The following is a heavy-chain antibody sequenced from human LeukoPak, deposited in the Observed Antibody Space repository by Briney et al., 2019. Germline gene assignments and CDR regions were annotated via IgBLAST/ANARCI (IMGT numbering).Heavy chain of an antibody. CDR3: ARDQYSYAHAAH. D-gene: IGHD5-18*01. V-gene: IGHV3-66*01. CDR2: IYSGGTT. CDR1: GFTFSSCA. Sequence: GGSLRPSCAASGFTFSSCAMNWVRQAPGKLLEWVSAIYSGGTTYYADSVKGRFTISRDNSKNTLHLQMNSLRAEDTAVYYCARDQYSYAHAAHWGQGTLVTVSS. J-gene: IGHJ4*02.